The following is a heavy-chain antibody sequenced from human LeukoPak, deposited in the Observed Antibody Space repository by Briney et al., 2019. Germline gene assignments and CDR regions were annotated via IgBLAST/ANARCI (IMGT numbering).Heavy chain of an antibody. CDR2: TYYRSKWYN. Sequence: SQTLSLTCAISGDSVSSNSAAWNWFRQSPSRGLEWLGRTYYRSKWYNDYAVSVKSRITINPDTSKNQFSLQLNSVTPEDTAVYYCAREGQYYDFWSADNGYFDYWGQGTLVTVSS. CDR1: GDSVSSNSAA. CDR3: AREGQYYDFWSADNGYFDY. D-gene: IGHD3-3*01. J-gene: IGHJ4*02. V-gene: IGHV6-1*01.